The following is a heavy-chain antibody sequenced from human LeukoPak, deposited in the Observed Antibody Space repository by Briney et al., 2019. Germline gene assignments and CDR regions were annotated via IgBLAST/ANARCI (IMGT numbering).Heavy chain of an antibody. J-gene: IGHJ4*02. V-gene: IGHV1-46*01. CDR1: GYTFTSYY. D-gene: IGHD1-26*01. CDR2: INPSGGST. CDR3: ARDRGSYFLFDY. Sequence: GASVKVSCKASGYTFTSYYMHWVRQAPGQGLEWMGIINPSGGSTSYAQKFQGRVTMTRDTSTSTVYMELSSPRSEDTAVYYCARDRGSYFLFDYWGQGTLVTVSS.